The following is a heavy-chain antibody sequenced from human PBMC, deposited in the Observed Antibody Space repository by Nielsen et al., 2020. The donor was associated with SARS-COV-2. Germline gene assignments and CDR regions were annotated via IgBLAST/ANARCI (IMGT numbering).Heavy chain of an antibody. CDR1: GASISRYY. J-gene: IGHJ5*02. CDR2: VYYRGST. V-gene: IGHV4-59*13. Sequence: SETLSLTCTVSGASISRYYWSWIRQTPGKGLEWIGYVYYRGSTNYNPSFKSRVTMSVDTSKNQFSLKLSSVTAADTAVYYCAGVLLWFGEFGWFDPWGQGTLVTVSS. D-gene: IGHD3-10*01. CDR3: AGVLLWFGEFGWFDP.